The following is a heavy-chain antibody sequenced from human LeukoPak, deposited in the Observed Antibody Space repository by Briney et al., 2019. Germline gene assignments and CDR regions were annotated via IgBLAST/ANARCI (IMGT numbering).Heavy chain of an antibody. CDR2: IFYTGSA. D-gene: IGHD5-12*01. J-gene: IGHJ4*02. CDR1: GGSIGGHY. Sequence: SDTLSLTCTVSGGSIGGHYWTWIRQPPGKGLEWIGYIFYTGSANYHPSFKSRVPMSVDTSKNQFSLRLNSVTAADTAVYFCARAPSGYSGFESKTSFDFWGQGTLVTVSS. CDR3: ARAPSGYSGFESKTSFDF. V-gene: IGHV4-59*11.